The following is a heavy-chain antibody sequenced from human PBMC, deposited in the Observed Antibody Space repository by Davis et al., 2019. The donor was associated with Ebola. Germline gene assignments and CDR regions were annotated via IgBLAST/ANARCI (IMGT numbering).Heavy chain of an antibody. CDR1: GFTFDDYA. J-gene: IGHJ3*02. V-gene: IGHV3-9*01. D-gene: IGHD2-2*01. CDR2: INWNSGGI. CDR3: IKGRERYQSAFHI. Sequence: SLKISCTASGFTFDDYAMHWVRQSPGKGLEWVSGINWNSGGIGYADTVNGRFTISSDNAKTSLSLQMNSLRVEDTALYYCIKGRERYQSAFHIWGQGTMVTVSS.